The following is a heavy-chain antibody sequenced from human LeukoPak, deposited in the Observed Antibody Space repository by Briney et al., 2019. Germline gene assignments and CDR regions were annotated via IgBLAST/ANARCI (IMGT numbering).Heavy chain of an antibody. Sequence: HPGGSLRLSCAASGFTFSSYWMHWVRQAPGKGLVWVSRINSDGSSTSYADSVKGRFTISRDNAKNTLYLQMNSLRAEDTAVYYCASGLPSAPMAYDYWGQGTLVTVSS. CDR1: GFTFSSYW. CDR3: ASGLPSAPMAYDY. J-gene: IGHJ4*02. CDR2: INSDGSST. V-gene: IGHV3-74*01. D-gene: IGHD2-2*01.